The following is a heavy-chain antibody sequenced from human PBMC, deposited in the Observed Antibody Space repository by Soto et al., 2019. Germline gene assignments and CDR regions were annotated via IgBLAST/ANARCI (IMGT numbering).Heavy chain of an antibody. CDR1: GFTFSDYY. CDR2: IGTRGNTK. J-gene: IGHJ4*02. Sequence: GGSRRRSWATSGFTFSDYYMSWIRQAPGKGLEWVSYIGTRGNTKYYADSVRGRFTISRDNAKNSLYLQMNSLRADDTAVYYCARDGTEYYGEYYDYWGQGIPVTVSS. CDR3: ARDGTEYYGEYYDY. D-gene: IGHD4-17*01. V-gene: IGHV3-11*01.